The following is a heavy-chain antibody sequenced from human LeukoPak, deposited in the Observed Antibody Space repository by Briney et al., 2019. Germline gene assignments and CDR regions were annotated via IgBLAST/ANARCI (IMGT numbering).Heavy chain of an antibody. CDR1: GGSFSGYY. CDR2: INHSGST. CDR3: ARGRVVPAADYYYYGMDV. V-gene: IGHV4-34*01. J-gene: IGHJ6*04. Sequence: SETLSLTCAVYGGSFSGYYWSWIRQPPGKGLEGRGEINHSGSTNYNPSLKSRVTISVDTSKNQFSLKLSFVTAADTAVYYCARGRVVPAADYYYYGMDVWGKGTPVTVSS. D-gene: IGHD2-2*01.